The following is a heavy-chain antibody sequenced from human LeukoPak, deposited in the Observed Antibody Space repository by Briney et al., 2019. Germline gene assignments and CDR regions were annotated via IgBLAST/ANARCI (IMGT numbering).Heavy chain of an antibody. J-gene: IGHJ4*02. Sequence: RASETPSLTCTVSGGSISSSSYYWGWIRQPPGKGVEWIGSIYYSGSTYYNPSLKSRVTISVDTSKNQFSLKLSSVTAADTAVYYCARGGYQLLKGAFEYWGQGTLVTVSS. CDR3: ARGGYQLLKGAFEY. D-gene: IGHD2-2*01. V-gene: IGHV4-39*07. CDR2: IYYSGST. CDR1: GGSISSSSYY.